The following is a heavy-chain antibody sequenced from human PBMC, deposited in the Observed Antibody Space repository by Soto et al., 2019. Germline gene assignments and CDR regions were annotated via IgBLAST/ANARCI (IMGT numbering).Heavy chain of an antibody. CDR1: GFTFSSYA. V-gene: IGHV3-30-3*01. J-gene: IGHJ4*02. CDR3: ARGVGVWFGEFFDY. CDR2: ISYDGSNK. Sequence: GGSLRLSCAASGFTFSSYAMHWVRQAPGKGLEWVAVISYDGSNKYYADSVKGRFTISRDNSKNTLYLQMNSLRAEDTAVYYCARGVGVWFGEFFDYWGEGTLVTVSS. D-gene: IGHD3-10*01.